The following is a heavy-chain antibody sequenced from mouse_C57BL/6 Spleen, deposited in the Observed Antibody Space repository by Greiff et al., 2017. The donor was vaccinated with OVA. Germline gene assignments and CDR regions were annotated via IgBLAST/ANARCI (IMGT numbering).Heavy chain of an antibody. D-gene: IGHD2-4*01. J-gene: IGHJ4*01. Sequence: QVQLQHSGAELVRPGASVTLSCKASGYTFTDYEMHWVKQTPVHGLEWIGAIDPETGGTAYNQKFKGKARLTADKSSSTAYMELRSLTSEDSAVYYCTRRGLRGAMDDWGQGTSVTVSS. CDR2: IDPETGGT. CDR1: GYTFTDYE. CDR3: TRRGLRGAMDD. V-gene: IGHV1-15*01.